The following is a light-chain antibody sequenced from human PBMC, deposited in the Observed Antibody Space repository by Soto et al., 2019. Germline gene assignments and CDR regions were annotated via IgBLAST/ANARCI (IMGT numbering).Light chain of an antibody. CDR1: SSNIGNNA. Sequence: QSVLTQPPSVSEAPRQRVTISCSGSSSNIGNNAVNWYQQLPGKAPKLLIYYDDLLPSGVSDRFSGSKSGTSASLAISGLQFEVGGDFYWPAWDDRLNGFVFGTGTKLTL. CDR3: PAWDDRLNGFV. J-gene: IGLJ1*01. V-gene: IGLV1-36*01. CDR2: YDD.